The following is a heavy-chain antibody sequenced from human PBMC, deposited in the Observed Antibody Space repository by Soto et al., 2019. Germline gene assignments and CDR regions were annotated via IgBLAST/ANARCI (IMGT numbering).Heavy chain of an antibody. CDR1: GYSFTSYW. V-gene: IGHV5-51*01. CDR3: ARRITMVRGVIQPPDY. J-gene: IGHJ4*02. D-gene: IGHD3-10*01. CDR2: IYPGDSDT. Sequence: EVQLVQSGAEVKKPGESLKISCKGSGYSFTSYWIGWVRQMPGKGLEWMGIIYPGDSDTRYSPSFQGQVTISADKSISTAYLQWSSLKATDTAMYYCARRITMVRGVIQPPDYWGQGTLVTVSS.